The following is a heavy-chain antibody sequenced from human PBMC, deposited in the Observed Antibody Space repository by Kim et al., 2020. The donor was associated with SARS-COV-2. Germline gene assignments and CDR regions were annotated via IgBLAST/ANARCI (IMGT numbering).Heavy chain of an antibody. CDR1: GGSFSGYY. V-gene: IGHV4-34*01. D-gene: IGHD6-6*01. Sequence: SETLSLTCAVYGGSFSGYYWSWIRQPPGKGLEWIGEINHSGSTNYNPSLKSRVTISVDTSKNQFSLKLSSVTAADTAVYYCASNRAARRYYYYGMDVWGQGTTVTVSS. CDR3: ASNRAARRYYYYGMDV. CDR2: INHSGST. J-gene: IGHJ6*02.